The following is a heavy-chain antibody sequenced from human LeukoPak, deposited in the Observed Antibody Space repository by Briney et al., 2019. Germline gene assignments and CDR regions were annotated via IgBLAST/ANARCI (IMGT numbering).Heavy chain of an antibody. CDR3: ARTMAVADVPFDY. V-gene: IGHV4-59*01. Sequence: SETLSLTCTVSGGSISSYYWSWIRQPPGKGLEWIGYIYYSGSTNYNPSLKSRVTISVDTSKNQFSLKLSSVTAADTAVYYCARTMAVADVPFDYWGQGTLVTVSS. CDR1: GGSISSYY. D-gene: IGHD6-19*01. J-gene: IGHJ4*02. CDR2: IYYSGST.